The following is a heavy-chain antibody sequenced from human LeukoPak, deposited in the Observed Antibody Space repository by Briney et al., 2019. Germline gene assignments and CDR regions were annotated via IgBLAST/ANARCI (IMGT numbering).Heavy chain of an antibody. CDR3: VRTPDYYDSRGYQYWYFDL. CDR1: GYSLPNYW. J-gene: IGHJ2*01. CDR2: IHPGNSDT. D-gene: IGHD3-22*01. V-gene: IGHV5-51*01. Sequence: PGESLKISCKASGYSLPNYWIGWVRQMPGKGLEWMGMIHPGNSDTRYSPSFQGQVTISADKSISTAYLQWWSLKASDTAMYYCVRTPDYYDSRGYQYWYFDLWGRGTLVTVSS.